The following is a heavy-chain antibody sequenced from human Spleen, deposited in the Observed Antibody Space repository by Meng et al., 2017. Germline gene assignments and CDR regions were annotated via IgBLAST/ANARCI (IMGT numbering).Heavy chain of an antibody. CDR3: ARAEGPDGGDILDR. D-gene: IGHD2-21*02. V-gene: IGHV3-11*04. CDR2: ISPSGSNI. CDR1: GFSFSGFY. Sequence: GGSLRLSCAASGFSFSGFYMTWIRQAPGKGLEWISYISPSGSNIYYRDSLRDRITVSRDNAQGSLYLQMNSLRVEDTAVYYCARAEGPDGGDILDRWGQGTLVTGYS. J-gene: IGHJ5*02.